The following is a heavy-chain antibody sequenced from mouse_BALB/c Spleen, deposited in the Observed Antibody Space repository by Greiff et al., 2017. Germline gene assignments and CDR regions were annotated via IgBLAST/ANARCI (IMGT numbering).Heavy chain of an antibody. Sequence: EVKLVESGGGLVQPGGSRKLSCAASGFTFSSFGMHWVRQAPEKGLEWVAYISSGSNTIYYADTVKGRFTISRDNPKNTLFLQMTSLRSEYTAMYYCARGSGSIPYYFDYWGQGTTLTVSS. V-gene: IGHV5-17*02. J-gene: IGHJ2*01. CDR3: ARGSGSIPYYFDY. CDR2: ISSGSNTI. D-gene: IGHD1-1*01. CDR1: GFTFSSFG.